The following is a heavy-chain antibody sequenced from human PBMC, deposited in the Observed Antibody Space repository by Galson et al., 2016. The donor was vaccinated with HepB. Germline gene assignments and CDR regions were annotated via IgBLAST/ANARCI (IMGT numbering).Heavy chain of an antibody. CDR3: AKSKGGVWSYYFDY. D-gene: IGHD6-19*01. V-gene: IGHV3-33*06. CDR2: IWTDGSNK. J-gene: IGHJ4*02. CDR1: AFTFSNYG. Sequence: SLRLSCAASAFTFSNYGMHWVRQAPGKGLEWVAGIWTDGSNKYYGDSVKGRFTISRDNSKNTLYLQMNSLRAEATAVYYCAKSKGGVWSYYFDYWGQGTLVTVPS.